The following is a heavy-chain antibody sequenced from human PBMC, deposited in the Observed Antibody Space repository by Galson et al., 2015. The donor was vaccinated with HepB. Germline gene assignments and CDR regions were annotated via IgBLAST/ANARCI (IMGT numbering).Heavy chain of an antibody. Sequence: SVKVSCKASGYTFTSYAMNWVRQAPGQGLEWMGWINTNTGNPTYAQGFTGRFVFSLDTSVSTAYLQISSLKAEDTAVYYCARDLNGSGSFQFDPWGQGTLVTVSS. CDR1: GYTFTSYA. J-gene: IGHJ5*02. V-gene: IGHV7-4-1*02. CDR2: INTNTGNP. CDR3: ARDLNGSGSFQFDP. D-gene: IGHD3-10*01.